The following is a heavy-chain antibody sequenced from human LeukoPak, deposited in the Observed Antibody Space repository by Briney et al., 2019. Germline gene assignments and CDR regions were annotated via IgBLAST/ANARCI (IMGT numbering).Heavy chain of an antibody. CDR1: GYTFTSYG. D-gene: IGHD3-22*01. J-gene: IGHJ4*02. CDR3: ARGYYYDSSGYFDY. Sequence: ASVKVSCTASGYTFTSYGISWVRQAPGQGLEWMGWISAYNGNTNYAQKLQGRVTTTTDTSTSTAYMELRSLRSDDTAVYYCARGYYYDSSGYFDYWGQGTLVTVSS. CDR2: ISAYNGNT. V-gene: IGHV1-18*01.